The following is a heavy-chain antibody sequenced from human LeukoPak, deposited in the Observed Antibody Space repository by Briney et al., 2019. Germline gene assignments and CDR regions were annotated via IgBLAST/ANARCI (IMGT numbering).Heavy chain of an antibody. D-gene: IGHD2-2*01. V-gene: IGHV3-30*02. CDR2: IRYDGSNK. CDR3: AKGRGYCSSTSCYGRYYMDV. Sequence: GGSLRLSCAASGFTFSSYAMSWVRQAPGKGLEWVAFIRYDGSNKYYADSVKGRFTISRDNSKNTLYLQMNSLRAEDTAVYYCAKGRGYCSSTSCYGRYYMDVWGKGTTVTVSS. CDR1: GFTFSSYA. J-gene: IGHJ6*03.